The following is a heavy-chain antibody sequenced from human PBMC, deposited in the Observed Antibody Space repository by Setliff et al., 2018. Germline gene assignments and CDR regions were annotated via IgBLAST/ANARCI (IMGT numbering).Heavy chain of an antibody. CDR3: AREVVGAPSTFDI. D-gene: IGHD1-26*01. V-gene: IGHV3-11*04. CDR1: GFTFSDYY. Sequence: GGSLSLSCAASGFTFSDYYMTWIRQAPGKGLEWVSYISRGGNTIYYADSVKGRFTISRDNARDSLFLQMSSLRADDTAVYYCAREVVGAPSTFDIWGQGTMVTVSS. J-gene: IGHJ3*02. CDR2: ISRGGNTI.